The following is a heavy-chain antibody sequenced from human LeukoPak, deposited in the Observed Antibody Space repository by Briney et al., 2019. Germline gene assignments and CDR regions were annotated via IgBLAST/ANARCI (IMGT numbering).Heavy chain of an antibody. CDR2: IIPIFGTA. J-gene: IGHJ4*02. CDR1: GGTFSSYA. Sequence: SVKVSCKASGGTFSSYAISWVRQAPGQGLEWMGGIIPIFGTANYAQKFQGRVTITADESTSTAYMELSSLRSEDTAVYYCASRGYGSGSTLGCDYWGQGTLVTVSS. CDR3: ASRGYGSGSTLGCDY. V-gene: IGHV1-69*01. D-gene: IGHD3-10*01.